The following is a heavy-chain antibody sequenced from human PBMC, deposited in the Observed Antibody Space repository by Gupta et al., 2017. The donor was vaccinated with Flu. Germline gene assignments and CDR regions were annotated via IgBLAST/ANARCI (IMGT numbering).Heavy chain of an antibody. D-gene: IGHD4-4*01. CDR1: CGPIGSFY. CDR2: SYYSGAT. V-gene: IGHV4-59*01. J-gene: IGHJ4*02. Sequence: TCTVSCGPIGSFYWSWIRQSPGKGLEYIGYSYYSGATNYNPSLKSRITMSVDTYKSQFSLNLTSVTAADTALYYCVGGGNYGLFDYWGQGALVTVSS. CDR3: VGGGNYGLFDY.